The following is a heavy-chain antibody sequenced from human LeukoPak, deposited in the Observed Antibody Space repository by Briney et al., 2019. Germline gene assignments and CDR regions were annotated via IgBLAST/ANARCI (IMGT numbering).Heavy chain of an antibody. Sequence: GGSLRLSCAASGITLSVYWMSWVRQAPGKGLEWVANIKQDGSEKYYRDSVQGRFTISRDNAKNSLYLQMNSLRAEDTAVYYCARSGSGYFDYWGQRSLVTVSS. J-gene: IGHJ4*02. CDR1: GITLSVYW. CDR3: ARSGSGYFDY. V-gene: IGHV3-7*01. CDR2: IKQDGSEK.